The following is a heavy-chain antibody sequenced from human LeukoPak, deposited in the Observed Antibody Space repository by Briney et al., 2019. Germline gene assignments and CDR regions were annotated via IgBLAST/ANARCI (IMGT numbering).Heavy chain of an antibody. CDR1: GYTFTSYY. D-gene: IGHD2-21*02. V-gene: IGHV1-46*03. CDR3: AKGPGDCGGDCYSPNDAFDI. Sequence: ASVTVSCKASGYTFTSYYMHWVRQAPGQGLEWMGIINPSGGSTSYAQKFQGRVTMTRDTSTSTVYMELSSLRSEDTAVYYCAKGPGDCGGDCYSPNDAFDIWGQGTMVTVSS. J-gene: IGHJ3*02. CDR2: INPSGGST.